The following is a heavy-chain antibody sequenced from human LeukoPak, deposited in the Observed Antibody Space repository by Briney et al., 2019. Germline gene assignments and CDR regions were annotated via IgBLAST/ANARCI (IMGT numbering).Heavy chain of an antibody. CDR3: ANGPYSGYDSPGDYFDY. CDR1: GFTFDDYA. V-gene: IGHV3-9*01. D-gene: IGHD5-12*01. J-gene: IGHJ4*02. CDR2: ISWNSGSI. Sequence: PGRSLRLSCAASGFTFDDYAMHWVRQAPGKGLEWVSGISWNSGSIGYADSVKGRFTISRDNAKNSLYLQMNSLRAEDTALYYCANGPYSGYDSPGDYFDYWGQGTLVTVSS.